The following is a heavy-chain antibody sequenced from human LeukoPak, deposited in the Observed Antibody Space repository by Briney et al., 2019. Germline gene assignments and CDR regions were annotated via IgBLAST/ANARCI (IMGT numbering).Heavy chain of an antibody. J-gene: IGHJ4*02. Sequence: SGPTLVNPSGTLSLICGVSGGFVSSTNWWTWVRQPPGKGLEWIGEVHLDGGTNYNPSLESRLTMLVALSENHISLKLTSVTAADTAVYYCAREGGFYRPLDYSGQGILVTVSS. D-gene: IGHD3-3*01. CDR1: GGFVSSTNW. CDR2: VHLDGGT. CDR3: AREGGFYRPLDY. V-gene: IGHV4-4*02.